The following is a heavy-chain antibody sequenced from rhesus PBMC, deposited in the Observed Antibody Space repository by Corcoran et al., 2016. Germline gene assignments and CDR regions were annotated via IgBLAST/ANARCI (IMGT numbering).Heavy chain of an antibody. J-gene: IGHJ5-1*01. V-gene: IGHV2-1*01. Sequence: QVTLKESGPALVKPTQTLTLTCTFSGFSLSTSGLGVGWIRQPPGKTLEWLTHIYWNDDKRYNTSLKTELTTSKDTSKNQVVLTMTNMDPVDTATYFCARRITGTTGRFDVWGPGVLITVSS. CDR2: IYWNDDK. D-gene: IGHD1-20*01. CDR1: GFSLSTSGLG. CDR3: ARRITGTTGRFDV.